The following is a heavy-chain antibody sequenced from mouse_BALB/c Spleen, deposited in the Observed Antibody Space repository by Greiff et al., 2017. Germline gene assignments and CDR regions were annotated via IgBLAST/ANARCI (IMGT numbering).Heavy chain of an antibody. CDR3: ARWAGYAMDY. Sequence: DVKLVESGGGLVQPGGSRKLSCAASGFTFSSFGMHWVRQAPEKGLEWVAYISSGSSTIYYADTVKGRFTISRDNPKNTLFLQMTSLRSEDTAMYYCARWAGYAMDYWGQGTSVTVSS. CDR2: ISSGSSTI. J-gene: IGHJ4*01. D-gene: IGHD3-3*01. CDR1: GFTFSSFG. V-gene: IGHV5-17*02.